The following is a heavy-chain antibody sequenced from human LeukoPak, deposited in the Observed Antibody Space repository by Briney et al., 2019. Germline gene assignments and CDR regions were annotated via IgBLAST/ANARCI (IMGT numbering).Heavy chain of an antibody. CDR2: INEDESQK. Sequence: GGSLRLSCETSGFSFSSYWMTWVRQAPGKGPEWVANINEDESQKNFVDSVKGRFTISRDNAKSSLYLQMNSLRVEDTAVYYCARDIPRGASHLDYWGQGTLVTVSS. V-gene: IGHV3-7*01. CDR1: GFSFSSYW. D-gene: IGHD1-26*01. CDR3: ARDIPRGASHLDY. J-gene: IGHJ4*02.